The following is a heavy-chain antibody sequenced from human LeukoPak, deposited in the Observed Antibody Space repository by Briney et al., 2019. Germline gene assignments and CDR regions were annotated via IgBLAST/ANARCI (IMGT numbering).Heavy chain of an antibody. CDR1: GGTFSNYA. V-gene: IGHV1-69*13. CDR2: IIPIFGTA. Sequence: GASVKVSCKAYGGTFSNYAINWIRQAPGPGLEWMGGIIPIFGTANYAQKFQGRVTITADESTSTVYMELNSLKSEDTAVYYCARVAYCGGDCYYEAAYFDYWGQGTLVTVSS. CDR3: ARVAYCGGDCYYEAAYFDY. D-gene: IGHD2-21*02. J-gene: IGHJ4*02.